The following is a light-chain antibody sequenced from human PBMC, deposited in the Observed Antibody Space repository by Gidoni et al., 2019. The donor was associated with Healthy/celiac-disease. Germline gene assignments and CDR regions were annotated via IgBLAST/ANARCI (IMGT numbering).Light chain of an antibody. CDR3: QQYNNWPWT. J-gene: IGKJ1*01. CDR1: QSVSSN. Sequence: EIAMTQSPATLSVSPGERATLSCRASQSVSSNLAWYQQKPGQAPRLLIYGASTRATGIPARFSGSGSGTEFTLTISSLQSEDFAVYYCQQYNNWPWTFXQXTKVEIK. CDR2: GAS. V-gene: IGKV3-15*01.